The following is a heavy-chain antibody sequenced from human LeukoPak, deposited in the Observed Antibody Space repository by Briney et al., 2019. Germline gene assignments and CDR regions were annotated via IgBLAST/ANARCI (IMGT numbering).Heavy chain of an antibody. J-gene: IGHJ5*02. CDR3: ARDYRSRYYYDSSGYYCWFDP. V-gene: IGHV4-34*01. Sequence: PSETLSLTCAVYGGSFSGYYWSWTRQPPGKGLEWIGEINHSGSTNYNPSLKSRVTISVDTSKNQFSLKLSSVTAADTAVYYCARDYRSRYYYDSSGYYCWFDPWGQGTLVTVSS. CDR2: INHSGST. CDR1: GGSFSGYY. D-gene: IGHD3-22*01.